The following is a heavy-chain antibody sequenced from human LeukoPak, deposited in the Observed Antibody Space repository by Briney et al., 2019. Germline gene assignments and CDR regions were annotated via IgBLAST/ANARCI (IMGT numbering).Heavy chain of an antibody. V-gene: IGHV4-59*12. Sequence: PSETLSLTCTVSGVSISSYYWSWIRQPPGKGLEWFGYIYYSGRTNYNPSPKSRVTIPVDTSKNQFSLKLSSVTAADTAVYYCARDMLAFDIWRQGTMVTVSS. CDR3: ARDMLAFDI. CDR2: IYYSGRT. CDR1: GVSISSYY. D-gene: IGHD3-10*02. J-gene: IGHJ3*02.